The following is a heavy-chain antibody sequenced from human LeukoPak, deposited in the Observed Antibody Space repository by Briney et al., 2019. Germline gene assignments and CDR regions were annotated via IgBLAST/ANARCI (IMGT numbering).Heavy chain of an antibody. CDR3: AKAYDSSGYYYPDAFDI. V-gene: IGHV3-23*01. Sequence: GGSLRLFCAASGFTFSGSDMVWVRQAPGKGLEWVSAISGSGGSTYYADSVKGRLTISRDNSKNTLYLQMNSLRAEDTAVYYCAKAYDSSGYYYPDAFDIWGQGTMVTVSS. CDR1: GFTFSGSD. CDR2: ISGSGGST. D-gene: IGHD3-22*01. J-gene: IGHJ3*02.